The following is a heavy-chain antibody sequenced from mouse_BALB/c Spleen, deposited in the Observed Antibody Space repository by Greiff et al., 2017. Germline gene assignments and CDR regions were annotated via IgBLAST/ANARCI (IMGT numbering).Heavy chain of an antibody. CDR1: GYAFTNYL. CDR2: INPGSGGT. Sequence: QVQLQQSGAELVRPGTSVKVSCKASGYAFTNYLIEWVKQRPGQGLEWIGVINPGSGGTNYNEKFKGKATLTADKSSSTAYMQLSSLTSDDSAVYFCARGCDYDGYYFDYGGQGTTLTVSS. D-gene: IGHD2-4*01. V-gene: IGHV1-54*01. J-gene: IGHJ2*01. CDR3: ARGCDYDGYYFDY.